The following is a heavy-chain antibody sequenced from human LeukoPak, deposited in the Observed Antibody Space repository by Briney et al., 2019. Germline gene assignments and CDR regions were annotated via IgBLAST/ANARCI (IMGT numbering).Heavy chain of an antibody. D-gene: IGHD4-23*01. Sequence: GGSLRLSCAASGFTFTSHGMSWVRHAPGKGLEWVSLIYSGGTTYYADSVKGRFTISRDNSKNTLYLQMNSLRAEDTAVYYCARRAGGYSHPYDYWGQGILVTVSS. CDR3: ARRAGGYSHPYDY. V-gene: IGHV3-53*01. CDR1: GFTFTSHG. J-gene: IGHJ4*02. CDR2: IYSGGTT.